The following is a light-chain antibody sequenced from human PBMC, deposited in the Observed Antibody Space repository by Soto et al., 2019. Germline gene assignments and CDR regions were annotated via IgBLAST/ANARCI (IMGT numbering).Light chain of an antibody. Sequence: QTVVTQPPSASGTPGQRVTISCSGSSSNIGSNFVYWYQQFPGTAPKLLIYRNNLRPSGVPDRFSGSKSGTSASLAFSGLRSEDDADYYCAAWDDSLSGVVFGGGTKLTVL. J-gene: IGLJ2*01. CDR3: AAWDDSLSGVV. V-gene: IGLV1-47*01. CDR2: RNN. CDR1: SSNIGSNF.